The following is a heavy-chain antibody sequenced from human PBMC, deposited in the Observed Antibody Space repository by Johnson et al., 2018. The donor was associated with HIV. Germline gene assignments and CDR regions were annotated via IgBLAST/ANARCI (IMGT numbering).Heavy chain of an antibody. D-gene: IGHD3-22*01. CDR2: IYSGGST. CDR1: GFTVSSNY. J-gene: IGHJ3*02. CDR3: ARDPRGIYYDSSGPSQRAFDI. Sequence: VQLVETGGGLIQPGGSLRLSCAASGFTVSSNYMSWVRQAPGKGLQWVSVIYSGGSTYYADPVKGRFTISRDTSKNTLYLQMNSLRAEDTAVYYCARDPRGIYYDSSGPSQRAFDIWGQGTMVTVSS. V-gene: IGHV3-53*02.